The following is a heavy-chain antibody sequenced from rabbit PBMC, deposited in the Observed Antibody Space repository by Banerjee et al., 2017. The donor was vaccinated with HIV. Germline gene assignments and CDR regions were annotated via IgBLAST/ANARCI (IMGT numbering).Heavy chain of an antibody. CDR3: ARDYTAKRCYLDL. V-gene: IGHV1S40*01. J-gene: IGHJ4*01. CDR2: IYRSGST. Sequence: VRQAPGKGLEWIGYIYRSGSTYYASWAKGRFTISKTSSTTMTLQMTSLTAADTATYFCARDYTAKRCYLDLWGPGTLVTVS. D-gene: IGHD1-1*01.